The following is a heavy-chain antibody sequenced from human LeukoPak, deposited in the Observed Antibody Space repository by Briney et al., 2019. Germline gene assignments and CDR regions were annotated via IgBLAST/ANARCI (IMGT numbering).Heavy chain of an antibody. CDR1: GFTFSDYY. J-gene: IGHJ4*02. Sequence: PGGSLRLXCAASGFTFSDYYMSWIRQAPGKGLEWVSYISSSGSTIYYADSAKGRFTISRDNAKNSLYLQMNSLRAEDTAVYYCARDYCSGGSCYGWAGYWGQGTLVTVSS. D-gene: IGHD2-15*01. V-gene: IGHV3-11*04. CDR3: ARDYCSGGSCYGWAGY. CDR2: ISSSGSTI.